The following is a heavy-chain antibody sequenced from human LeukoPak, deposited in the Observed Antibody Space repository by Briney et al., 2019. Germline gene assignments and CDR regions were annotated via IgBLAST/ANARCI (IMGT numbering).Heavy chain of an antibody. CDR3: ARIPNYSSGRYGSTPFDY. CDR2: ISAYNYNT. CDR1: GYTFTNYV. J-gene: IGHJ4*02. D-gene: IGHD6-19*01. V-gene: IGHV1-18*01. Sequence: GASVKVSCKASGYTFTNYVISWVRQAPGQGLEWMGWISAYNYNTKYAQKLQGRVTMTTDTSTSTAYMELRSLRSDDTAVYYCARIPNYSSGRYGSTPFDYWGQGTLVTVSS.